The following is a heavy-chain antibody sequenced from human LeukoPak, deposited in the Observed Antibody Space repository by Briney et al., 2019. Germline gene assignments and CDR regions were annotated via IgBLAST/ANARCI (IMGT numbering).Heavy chain of an antibody. CDR1: GFSLSSSGMC. Sequence: SGPALVKPTQALTLTCTVPGFSLSSSGMCVSWIRQPPVKALEWLSRIDVDDDEYYSTSLETRLTISRDNSKNQVVLTMSNLDPADTDTYYCARLQIRTADESFFDTWGQGTLITVPS. J-gene: IGHJ4*02. CDR2: IDVDDDE. D-gene: IGHD2-21*02. CDR3: ARLQIRTADESFFDT. V-gene: IGHV2-70*11.